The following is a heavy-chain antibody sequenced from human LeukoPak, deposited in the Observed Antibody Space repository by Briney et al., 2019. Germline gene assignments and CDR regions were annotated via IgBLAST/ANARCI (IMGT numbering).Heavy chain of an antibody. D-gene: IGHD2-2*01. V-gene: IGHV3-23*01. CDR2: ISGSGGST. CDR1: GFTFSSYA. CDR3: AKRGSSTSCFDY. Sequence: GSLRLSCAASGFTFSSYAMSWVRQAPGKGLEWVSAISGSGGSTYYADSVKGRLTISRDNSKNTLYLQMNSLRAEDTAVYYCAKRGSSTSCFDYWGQGTLVTVSS. J-gene: IGHJ4*02.